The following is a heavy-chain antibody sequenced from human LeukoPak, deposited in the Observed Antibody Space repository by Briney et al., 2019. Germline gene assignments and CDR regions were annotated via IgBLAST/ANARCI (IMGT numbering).Heavy chain of an antibody. J-gene: IGHJ3*02. CDR1: GYSFTNYW. CDR2: IYPGDSDT. D-gene: IGHD6-25*01. Sequence: GESLKISCKGSGYSFTNYWISWVRQMPGKGLEWMGIIYPGDSDTRYSPSFQGQVTISADKSISTAYLQWSSLKASDTAMYYCARTLQRRLTDAFDIWGQGTMVTVSS. V-gene: IGHV5-51*01. CDR3: ARTLQRRLTDAFDI.